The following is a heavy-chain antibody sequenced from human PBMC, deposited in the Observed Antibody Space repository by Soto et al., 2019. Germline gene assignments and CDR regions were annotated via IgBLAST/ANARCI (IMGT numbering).Heavy chain of an antibody. D-gene: IGHD5-18*01. CDR1: GGSFSSYY. CDR2: INHSGST. J-gene: IGHJ4*02. V-gene: IGHV4-34*01. CDR3: ARSSYGGYSYGQLDY. Sequence: SETLSLTCAVYGGSFSSYYWSWIRQPPGKGLEWIGEINHSGSTNYNPSLKSRVTISVDTSKNQFSLKLSSVTAADTAVYYCARSSYGGYSYGQLDYWGQATLVTVSS.